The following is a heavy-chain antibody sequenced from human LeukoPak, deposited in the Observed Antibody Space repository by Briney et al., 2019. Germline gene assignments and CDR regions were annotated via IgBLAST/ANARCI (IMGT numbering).Heavy chain of an antibody. CDR2: ISSSSSYI. Sequence: GGSLRLSCAASIFTFSIYSMNWVRQAPGKGLAWVSSISSSSSYIYYAESLKGRFTISRDNAKNSLYLQMNSLRAEDTAVYYCAKVSVWLGSGAFDIWGQGTMVTVSS. CDR1: IFTFSIYS. CDR3: AKVSVWLGSGAFDI. D-gene: IGHD3-16*01. J-gene: IGHJ3*02. V-gene: IGHV3-21*01.